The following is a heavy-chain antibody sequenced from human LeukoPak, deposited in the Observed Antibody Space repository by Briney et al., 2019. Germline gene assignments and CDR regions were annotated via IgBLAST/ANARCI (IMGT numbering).Heavy chain of an antibody. J-gene: IGHJ4*02. CDR2: IWYDGSNK. CDR1: GFTFSSYG. CDR3: VRGGYGSIDY. D-gene: IGHD4-17*01. Sequence: GRSLRLSCAASGFTFSSYGMHWVRQAPGKGLEWVAVIWYDGSNKYYADSVKGRFTISRDNAKNTLYLQLNSLRAEDTAVYYCVRGGYGSIDYWGQGTLVTVSS. V-gene: IGHV3-33*01.